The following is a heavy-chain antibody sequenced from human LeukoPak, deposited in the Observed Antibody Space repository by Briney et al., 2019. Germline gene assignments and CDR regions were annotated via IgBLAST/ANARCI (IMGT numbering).Heavy chain of an antibody. J-gene: IGHJ4*02. CDR2: INAGNGNT. CDR3: SLADYGDY. CDR1: GYTFTSDA. V-gene: IGHV1-3*01. Sequence: ASVKVSCKASGYTFTSDAVHWVRQAPGQRLEWMGWINAGNGNTKYLQKFQGRVTFTRDTSASTAYMELSSLRSEDTAVYYCSLADYGDYWGQGTLVTVSS.